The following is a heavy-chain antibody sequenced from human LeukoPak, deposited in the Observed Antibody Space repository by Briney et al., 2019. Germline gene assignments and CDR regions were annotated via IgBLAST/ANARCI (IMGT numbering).Heavy chain of an antibody. CDR3: ARGPYNWNYPRFFDY. D-gene: IGHD1-7*01. V-gene: IGHV4-34*01. CDR2: INHSGST. J-gene: IGHJ4*02. Sequence: SETLSLTCAVYGGSFSGYYWSWIRQPPGKGLEWIGEINHSGSTNYNPSLKSRVTISVDTSKNQFSLKLSSVTAADTAVYYCARGPYNWNYPRFFDYWGQGTLVTVSS. CDR1: GGSFSGYY.